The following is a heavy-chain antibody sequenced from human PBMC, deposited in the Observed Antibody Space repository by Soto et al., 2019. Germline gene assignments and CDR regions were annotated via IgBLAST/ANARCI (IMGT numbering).Heavy chain of an antibody. V-gene: IGHV1-46*01. Sequence: GASVKVSCKASGYTFTSYYMHWVRQAPGQGLEWMGIINPSGGSTSYAQKFQGRVTMTRDTSTSTVYMELSSLRSEDTAVYYCARDPIAIPSSWYSNGGYYYGMDVWGQGTTVTVSS. D-gene: IGHD6-13*01. J-gene: IGHJ6*02. CDR1: GYTFTSYY. CDR2: INPSGGST. CDR3: ARDPIAIPSSWYSNGGYYYGMDV.